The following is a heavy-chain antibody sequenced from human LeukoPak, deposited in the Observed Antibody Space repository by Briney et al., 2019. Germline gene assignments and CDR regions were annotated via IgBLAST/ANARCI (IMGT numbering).Heavy chain of an antibody. CDR1: GFNFANHA. D-gene: IGHD2-21*02. CDR2: ISGGGDIT. CDR3: VREDTPATANY. J-gene: IGHJ4*02. V-gene: IGHV3-23*01. Sequence: GGSLRLSRAASGFNFANHAMSWVRQTPGKGLEWVSAISGGGDITYYADSVTGRFTISRDNSKDTLFLQMHSLRAGDTAVYYCVREDTPATANYWGQGTLVTISS.